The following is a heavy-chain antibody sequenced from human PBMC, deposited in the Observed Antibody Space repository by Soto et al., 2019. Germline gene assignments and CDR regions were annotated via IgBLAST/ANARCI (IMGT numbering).Heavy chain of an antibody. Sequence: QVQLVQSGAEVKKPGSSVKVSCKASGGTFSSYTISWVRQAPGQGLEWMGRIIPILGIANYAQKFQGRVTFTADKPTSTAYMELSSLRSEDTAVYYCASLATVTPHHYGMDVWGQGTTVTVSS. CDR1: GGTFSSYT. CDR3: ASLATVTPHHYGMDV. V-gene: IGHV1-69*02. D-gene: IGHD4-17*01. J-gene: IGHJ6*02. CDR2: IIPILGIA.